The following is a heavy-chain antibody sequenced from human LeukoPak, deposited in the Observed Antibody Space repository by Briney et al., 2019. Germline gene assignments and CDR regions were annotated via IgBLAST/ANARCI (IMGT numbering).Heavy chain of an antibody. Sequence: PSETLSLTCTVSGGSISSSSYYWGWIRQPPGKGLEWIGSIYYSGSTYYNPSLKSRVTISVDTSKNQFSLKLSSVTAADTAVYYCARVGEWELLLIRDWGQGTLVTVSS. CDR1: GGSISSSSYY. V-gene: IGHV4-39*07. J-gene: IGHJ4*02. CDR3: ARVGEWELLLIRD. CDR2: IYYSGST. D-gene: IGHD1-26*01.